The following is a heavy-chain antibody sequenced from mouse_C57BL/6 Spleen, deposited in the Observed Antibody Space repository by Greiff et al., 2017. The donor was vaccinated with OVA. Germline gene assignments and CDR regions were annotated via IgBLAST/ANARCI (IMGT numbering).Heavy chain of an antibody. CDR2: ISNGGGST. J-gene: IGHJ4*01. CDR1: GFTFSDYY. D-gene: IGHD2-12*01. V-gene: IGHV5-12*01. Sequence: EVKVVESGGGLVQPGGSLKLSCAASGFTFSDYYMYWVRQTPEKRLEWVAYISNGGGSTYYPDTVKGRFTISRDNAKNTLYLQMSRLKSEDTAMYYCARHPYYSSYYAMDYWGQGTSVTVSS. CDR3: ARHPYYSSYYAMDY.